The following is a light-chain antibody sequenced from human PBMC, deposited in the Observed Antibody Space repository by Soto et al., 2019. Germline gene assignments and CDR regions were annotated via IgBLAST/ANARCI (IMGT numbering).Light chain of an antibody. CDR2: KAS. Sequence: DIQMTQSPSTLSASVGDRVTITCRASESISTWLAWYQQKPGQAPKLLIYKASRSERGVPSRFSGSGSGTEFTLTISSLQSEDFAVYSCLQYHNLWAFGRGTKVDIK. V-gene: IGKV1-5*03. CDR3: LQYHNLWA. J-gene: IGKJ1*01. CDR1: ESISTW.